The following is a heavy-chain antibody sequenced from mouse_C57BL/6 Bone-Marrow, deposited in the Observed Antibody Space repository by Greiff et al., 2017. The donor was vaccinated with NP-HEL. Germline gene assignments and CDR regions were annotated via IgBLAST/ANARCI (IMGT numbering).Heavy chain of an antibody. V-gene: IGHV5-4*03. Sequence: EVKLMESGGGLVKPGGSLKLSCAASGFTFSSYAMSWVRQTPEKRLEWVATISDGGSYTYYPDNVKGRFTISRDNAKNNLYLQMSHLKSEDTAMYYCVWYFDVWHRDHGHRLL. J-gene: IGHJ1*03. CDR3: VWYFDV. CDR1: GFTFSSYA. CDR2: ISDGGSYT.